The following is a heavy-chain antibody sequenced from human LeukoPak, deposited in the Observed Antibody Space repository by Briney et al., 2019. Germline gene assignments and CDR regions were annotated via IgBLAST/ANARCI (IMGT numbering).Heavy chain of an antibody. Sequence: GGSLRLSCAASGFTFSSYAMSWVRQAPGKGLEWVSGINKNGGEVHYAEPVKGRFTISRDNARNTLYLQMNSVRAEDTAVYYCVKAEGYCSGGTCYYFEYWGQGTLVTVSS. CDR3: VKAEGYCSGGTCYYFEY. V-gene: IGHV3-23*01. CDR1: GFTFSSYA. J-gene: IGHJ4*02. D-gene: IGHD2-15*01. CDR2: INKNGGEV.